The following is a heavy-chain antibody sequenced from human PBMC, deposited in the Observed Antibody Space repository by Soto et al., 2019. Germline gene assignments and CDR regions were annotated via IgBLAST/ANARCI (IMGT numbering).Heavy chain of an antibody. CDR1: AGSISSSNW. J-gene: IGHJ6*02. CDR3: ARTSYYDSSGYYNMDV. D-gene: IGHD3-22*01. V-gene: IGHV4-4*02. CDR2: IHHSGST. Sequence: QVQLQESGPGLVKPSGTLSLTCAVSAGSISSSNWWTWVRQSPGKGLEWIGEIHHSGSTNYNPSLNSRVTISVDKSKNHFSLKLTSVTAADTADYYCARTSYYDSSGYYNMDVWGQGTTVTVSS.